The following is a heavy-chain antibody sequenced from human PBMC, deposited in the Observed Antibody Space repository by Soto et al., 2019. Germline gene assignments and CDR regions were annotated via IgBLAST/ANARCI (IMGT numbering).Heavy chain of an antibody. J-gene: IGHJ4*02. Sequence: GASVKVSCKASGYTFTVYYTHWVRQAPGQGPEWMGWINPKSGGTMYPQKFQGRVTMTWDTSISTAYMALTRLRSDDTAVYYCARDLAKDGGSAGFDYWGQGTLVTVSS. V-gene: IGHV1-2*02. CDR3: ARDLAKDGGSAGFDY. CDR1: GYTFTVYY. CDR2: INPKSGGT. D-gene: IGHD1-26*01.